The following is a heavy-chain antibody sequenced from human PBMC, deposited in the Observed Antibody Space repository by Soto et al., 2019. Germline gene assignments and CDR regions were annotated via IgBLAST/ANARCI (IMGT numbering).Heavy chain of an antibody. CDR2: IIPIFGTA. CDR1: GGTFSSYA. J-gene: IGHJ6*02. CDR3: AIIMGRYRGYDCFYYGMDV. Sequence: SVKVSCKASGGTFSSYAISWVRPAPGQGLEWMGGIIPIFGTANYAQKLQGRVTITADESPSTAYMELSSLRSEDTAVYYCAIIMGRYRGYDCFYYGMDVWAQGPSVTASS. V-gene: IGHV1-69*13. D-gene: IGHD5-12*01.